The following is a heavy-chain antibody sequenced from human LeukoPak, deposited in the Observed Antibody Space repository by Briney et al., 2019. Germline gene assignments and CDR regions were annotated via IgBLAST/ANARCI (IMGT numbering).Heavy chain of an antibody. D-gene: IGHD5-18*01. Sequence: PGGTLRLSCAASGFTFSSYGMSWVRQAPGKGLEWVSAISGSGGSTYYADSVKGRFTISRDNAKNSLYLQMNSLRAEDTAVYYCAREDTAMDIDYWGQGTLVTVSS. CDR2: ISGSGGST. V-gene: IGHV3-23*01. CDR1: GFTFSSYG. CDR3: AREDTAMDIDY. J-gene: IGHJ4*02.